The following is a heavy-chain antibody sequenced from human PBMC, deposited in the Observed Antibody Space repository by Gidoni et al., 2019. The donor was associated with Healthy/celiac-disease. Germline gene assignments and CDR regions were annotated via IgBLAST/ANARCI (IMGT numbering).Heavy chain of an antibody. CDR3: AREGSWYYYYGMDV. CDR2: IYSGGST. Sequence: EVQLVESGGGLVQPGGSLRLSCAASGFTVSSNYMSWVRQAPGKGLEWVSVIYSGGSTYYADSVKGRFTISRDNSKNTLYLQMNSLRAEDTAVYYCAREGSWYYYYGMDVWGQGTTVTVSS. CDR1: GFTVSSNY. J-gene: IGHJ6*02. V-gene: IGHV3-66*02. D-gene: IGHD6-13*01.